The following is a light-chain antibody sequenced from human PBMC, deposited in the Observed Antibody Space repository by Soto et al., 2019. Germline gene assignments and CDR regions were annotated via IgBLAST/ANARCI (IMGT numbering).Light chain of an antibody. J-gene: IGKJ1*01. V-gene: IGKV1-39*01. CDR1: QNIDTY. Sequence: DIQMTQSPSSLSASVGDRVTITCRACQNIDTYLNWYLQKPGQAPKLLIYSAYSLQSGVSPRFSGDGSGTDFTLTISSLQPEDFATYYCQQSYNFPRTFGQGTTV. CDR2: SAY. CDR3: QQSYNFPRT.